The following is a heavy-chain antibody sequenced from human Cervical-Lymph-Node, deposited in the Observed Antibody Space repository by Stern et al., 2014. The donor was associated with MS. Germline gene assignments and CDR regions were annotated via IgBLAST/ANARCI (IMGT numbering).Heavy chain of an antibody. J-gene: IGHJ4*02. CDR2: INTNTGNA. CDR3: ARGHRDYDTSPYLDY. V-gene: IGHV7-4-1*02. CDR1: GYTFTRYT. Sequence: QLVQSGSELKKPGASVKVSCKASGYTFTRYTMNWLRQAPGQGLEWMGWINTNTGNATYAQGFTGQFVFSLDTSVSTAYLQINSLKAEGTAVYYCARGHRDYDTSPYLDYWGQGTLVTVSS. D-gene: IGHD3-22*01.